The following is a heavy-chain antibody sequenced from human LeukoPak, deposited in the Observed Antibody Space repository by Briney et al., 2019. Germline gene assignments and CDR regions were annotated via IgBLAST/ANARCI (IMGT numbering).Heavy chain of an antibody. J-gene: IGHJ3*02. CDR2: INPSADST. CDR3: ARGRDGYNRDAFDI. CDR1: GYTFTRYY. V-gene: IGHV1-46*01. D-gene: IGHD5-24*01. Sequence: ASVEVSCKASGYTFTRYYMHWVRQAPGQGLEWMGVINPSADSTSYTQKFQGRVSMTRDTSTSTVYMDLSSLRSEDTAVYYCARGRDGYNRDAFDIWGQGTVVTVSS.